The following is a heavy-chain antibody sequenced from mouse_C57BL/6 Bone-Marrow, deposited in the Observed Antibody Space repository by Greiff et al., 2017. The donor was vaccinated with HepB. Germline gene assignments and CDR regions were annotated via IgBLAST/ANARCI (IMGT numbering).Heavy chain of an antibody. CDR1: GYTFTSYT. D-gene: IGHD2-1*01. CDR3: ARSRYGNYVLAMDY. V-gene: IGHV1-4*01. CDR2: IYPSSGYT. Sequence: QVQLKESGAELARPGASVKMSCKASGYTFTSYTMHWVKQRPGQGLEWIGYIYPSSGYTKYNQKFKDKATLTADKSSSTAYMQLSSLTSEDSAVYYCARSRYGNYVLAMDYWGQGTSLTVSS. J-gene: IGHJ4*01.